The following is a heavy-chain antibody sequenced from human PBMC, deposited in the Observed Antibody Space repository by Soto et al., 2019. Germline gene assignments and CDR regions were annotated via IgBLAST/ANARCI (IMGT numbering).Heavy chain of an antibody. Sequence: SETLSLTCTVSGGSISSSSYYWGWIRQPPGKGLEWIGSIYYSGSTYYNPSLKSRVTISVDTSKNQFSLKLSSVTAADTAVYYCARRILGARADYGMDVWAQGTTVTVSS. CDR1: GGSISSSSYY. CDR3: ARRILGARADYGMDV. CDR2: IYYSGST. D-gene: IGHD3-16*01. J-gene: IGHJ6*02. V-gene: IGHV4-39*01.